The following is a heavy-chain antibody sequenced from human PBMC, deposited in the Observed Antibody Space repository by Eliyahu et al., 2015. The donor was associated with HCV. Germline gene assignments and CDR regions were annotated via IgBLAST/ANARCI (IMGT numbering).Heavy chain of an antibody. Sequence: QVQLEQSGAEVKKPGSSVXVSCKASGGXFRXLSIXWVRXAXGQGXEWMGRILPVFGSSNYAQKFQGRVSITADESTATAYLELNSLTSDDTAIFYCATVRASVTHRAEYFQHWGQGTLVTVS. CDR2: ILPVFGSS. J-gene: IGHJ1*01. V-gene: IGHV1-69*01. D-gene: IGHD5/OR15-5a*01. CDR1: GGXFRXLS. CDR3: ATVRASVTHRAEYFQH.